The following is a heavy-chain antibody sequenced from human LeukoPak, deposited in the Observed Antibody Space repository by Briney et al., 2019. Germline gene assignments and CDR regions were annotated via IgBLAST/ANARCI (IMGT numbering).Heavy chain of an antibody. J-gene: IGHJ4*02. CDR2: ISWNSGSI. Sequence: GGSLRLSCAASGFTFDDYAMHWVRQAPGKGLEWVSGISWNSGSIGYADSVKGRFTISRDNSKNTLYLQMNSLRAEDTAVYYCAKVWYDSSGYPFDYWGQGTLVTVSS. D-gene: IGHD3-22*01. CDR3: AKVWYDSSGYPFDY. CDR1: GFTFDDYA. V-gene: IGHV3-9*01.